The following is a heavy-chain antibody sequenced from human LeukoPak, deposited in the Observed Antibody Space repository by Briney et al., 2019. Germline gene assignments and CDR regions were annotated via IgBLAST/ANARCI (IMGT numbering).Heavy chain of an antibody. CDR3: ARGLRFLEWLSYFDY. V-gene: IGHV4-61*08. Sequence: SQTLSLTCTVPGGSISSGDYYWSWIRQPPGKGLEWIGYIYYSGSTNYNPSLKSRVTISVDTSKNQFSLKLSSVTAADTAVYYCARGLRFLEWLSYFDYWGQGTLVTVSS. CDR2: IYYSGST. CDR1: GGSISSGDYY. J-gene: IGHJ4*02. D-gene: IGHD3-3*01.